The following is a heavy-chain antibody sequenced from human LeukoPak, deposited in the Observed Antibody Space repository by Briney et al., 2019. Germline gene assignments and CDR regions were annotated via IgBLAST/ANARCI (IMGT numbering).Heavy chain of an antibody. CDR3: ARSYCSSTSCYFYFDY. CDR2: ISSSSSYI. V-gene: IGHV3-21*01. D-gene: IGHD2-2*01. J-gene: IGHJ4*02. CDR1: GFTFSSYS. Sequence: GGSLRLSCAASGFTFSSYSMNWVRQAPGKGLEWVSSISSSSSYIYYADSVKGRFTISRDNAKNSLYLQMNSLRAEDTAVYYCARSYCSSTSCYFYFDYWGQGTLDTVSS.